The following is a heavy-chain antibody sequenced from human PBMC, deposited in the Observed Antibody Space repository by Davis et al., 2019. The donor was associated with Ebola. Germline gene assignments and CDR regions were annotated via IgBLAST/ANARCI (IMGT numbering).Heavy chain of an antibody. Sequence: AASVKVSCKASGYTFTNYYMHWVRQAPAQGLEWMGMINPNDGRTIYAQKFQGRVTVTRDTSTTTVYMYLSSLSSEDTARYYCTTQGGKDSGYDVFDIWGLGSLVTVSS. J-gene: IGHJ4*02. CDR2: INPNDGRT. V-gene: IGHV1-46*03. CDR3: TTQGGKDSGYDVFDI. D-gene: IGHD5-12*01. CDR1: GYTFTNYY.